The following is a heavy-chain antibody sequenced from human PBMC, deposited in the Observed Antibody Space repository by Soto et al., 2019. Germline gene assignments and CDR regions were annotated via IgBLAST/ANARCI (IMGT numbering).Heavy chain of an antibody. V-gene: IGHV4-30-4*01. Sequence: PSETLSLTCTVSGGSISSGDYYWSWIRQPPGKGLEWIGYIYYSGSTYYNQSLKSRVTISVDTSKNQFSLKLSSVTAADTAVYYCARVVGGDWFDPGGQGTLVTVS. CDR3: ARVVGGDWFDP. CDR1: GGSISSGDYY. J-gene: IGHJ5*02. D-gene: IGHD3-10*01. CDR2: IYYSGST.